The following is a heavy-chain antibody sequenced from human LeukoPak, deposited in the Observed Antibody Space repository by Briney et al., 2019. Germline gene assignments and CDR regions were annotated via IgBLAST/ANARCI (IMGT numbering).Heavy chain of an antibody. CDR1: GFTFNDHY. CDR2: IKNKANSYTT. Sequence: PGGSLRLACAASGFTFNDHYMDWVRQAPGKGLEWVGRIKNKANSYTTEYAASVKGRFTISRDDSKNSLYLQMNSLKTEDTAVYYCARGGTENYGRSFDYWGQGTLVTVSS. V-gene: IGHV3-72*01. D-gene: IGHD1-7*01. J-gene: IGHJ4*02. CDR3: ARGGTENYGRSFDY.